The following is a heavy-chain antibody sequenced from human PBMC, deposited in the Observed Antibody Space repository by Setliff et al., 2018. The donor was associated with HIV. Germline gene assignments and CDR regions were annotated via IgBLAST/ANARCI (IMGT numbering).Heavy chain of an antibody. CDR1: GGSFSDYY. J-gene: IGHJ4*02. CDR3: ARGLDVWGTYRYRNYFDY. CDR2: INHGGST. D-gene: IGHD3-16*02. V-gene: IGHV4-34*01. Sequence: SETLSLTCAFNGGSFSDYYWSWIRQSPGRGLEWIGEINHGGSTIYNPSLKSRVTISIDTSKNQFSLNLTSVTAADTAIYYCARGLDVWGTYRYRNYFDYWGQGTLVTVSS.